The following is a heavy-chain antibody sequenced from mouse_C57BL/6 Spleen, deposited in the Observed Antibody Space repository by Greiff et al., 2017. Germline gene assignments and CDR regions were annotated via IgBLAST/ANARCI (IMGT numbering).Heavy chain of an antibody. Sequence: QVQLQQSGAELVRPGTSVKVSCKASGYAFTTYLIEWVKQRPGQGLEWIGAINPGSGGTYYNEKFKGKDTLTADKSSSTAYMQLSSLTSEDSAVYFCGTNYYGSTLYWGQGTLVTVSA. D-gene: IGHD1-1*01. V-gene: IGHV1-54*01. CDR2: INPGSGGT. J-gene: IGHJ3*01. CDR1: GYAFTTYL. CDR3: GTNYYGSTLY.